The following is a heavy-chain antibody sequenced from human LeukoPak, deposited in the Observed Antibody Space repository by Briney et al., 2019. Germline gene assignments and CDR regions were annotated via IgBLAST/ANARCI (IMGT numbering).Heavy chain of an antibody. Sequence: KNGGSLGLSCAASGFTFSDYYMSWIRQAPGKGLEWVSYISSSGSTIYYADSVKGRFTISRDNAKNSLYLQMNSLRAEDTAVYYCARGGRWLRLQGDAFDIWGQGTMVTVSS. J-gene: IGHJ3*02. CDR1: GFTFSDYY. V-gene: IGHV3-11*01. CDR2: ISSSGSTI. D-gene: IGHD5-24*01. CDR3: ARGGRWLRLQGDAFDI.